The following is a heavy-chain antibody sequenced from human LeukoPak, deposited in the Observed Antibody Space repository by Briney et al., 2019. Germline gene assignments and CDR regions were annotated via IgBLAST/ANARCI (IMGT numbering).Heavy chain of an antibody. D-gene: IGHD3-16*02. Sequence: GASVKVSCKASGGTFSSYAISWVRQAPGQGLEWMGGIIPIFGTANYAQKFQGRVTITADESTSTAYMELSRLRSDDTAVYYCARDLRNHPQSSYYDYVWGSYRNKGGFDYWGQGTLVTVSS. CDR1: GGTFSSYA. J-gene: IGHJ4*02. CDR2: IIPIFGTA. V-gene: IGHV1-69*13. CDR3: ARDLRNHPQSSYYDYVWGSYRNKGGFDY.